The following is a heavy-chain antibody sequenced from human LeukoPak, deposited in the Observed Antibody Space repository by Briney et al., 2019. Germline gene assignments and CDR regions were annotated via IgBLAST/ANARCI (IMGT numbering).Heavy chain of an antibody. Sequence: ASVKVSCKASGYTFTSYGISWVRQAPGQGLEWMGWINPNSGGTNYAQKFQGRVAMTRDTSISTAYMELSRLRSDDTAVYYCARERIAVAGIGTGFDPWGQGTLVTVSS. CDR2: INPNSGGT. CDR1: GYTFTSYG. V-gene: IGHV1-2*02. CDR3: ARERIAVAGIGTGFDP. D-gene: IGHD6-19*01. J-gene: IGHJ5*02.